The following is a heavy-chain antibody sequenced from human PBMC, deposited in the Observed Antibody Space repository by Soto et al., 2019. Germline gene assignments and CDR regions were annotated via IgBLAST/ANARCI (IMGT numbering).Heavy chain of an antibody. CDR1: GGSISSSSYY. D-gene: IGHD4-17*01. CDR3: ARHGTTVVTPEPVIDY. J-gene: IGHJ4*02. V-gene: IGHV4-39*01. CDR2: IYYSGST. Sequence: SETLSLTCTVSGGSISSSSYYWGWIRQPPGKGLEWIGSIYYSGSTYYNPSLKSRVTISVDTSKNQFSLKLSSVTAADTAVYYCARHGTTVVTPEPVIDYWGQGTLVTVSS.